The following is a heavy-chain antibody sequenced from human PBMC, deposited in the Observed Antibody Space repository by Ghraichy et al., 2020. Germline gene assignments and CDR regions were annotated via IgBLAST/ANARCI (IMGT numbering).Heavy chain of an antibody. D-gene: IGHD3-16*01. CDR1: GFTFSSYW. J-gene: IGHJ4*02. CDR3: ASRGGSGTWGSDY. V-gene: IGHV3-74*01. CDR2: INSDGSDT. Sequence: GGSLRLSCAASGFTFSSYWMHWVRQAPGKGLVWVSRINSDGSDTIYADSVKGRFTISRDNAKNTLYLQMNSLRAEDTAVYYCASRGGSGTWGSDYWGQGTLVTVSS.